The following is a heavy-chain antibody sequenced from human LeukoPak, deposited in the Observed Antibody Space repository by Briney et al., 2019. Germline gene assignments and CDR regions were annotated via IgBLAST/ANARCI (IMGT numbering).Heavy chain of an antibody. V-gene: IGHV4-34*01. CDR3: ARGRDIVVVPAAVDYYYYYGMDV. CDR2: INHSGST. D-gene: IGHD2-2*01. CDR1: GGSFSGYY. J-gene: IGHJ6*02. Sequence: PSETLSLTCAVYGGSFSGYYWSWIRQPPGKGLEWIGEINHSGSTNYNPSLKSRVTISVDTSKNQFSLKLSSVTGADTAVYYCARGRDIVVVPAAVDYYYYYGMDVWGQGTTVTVSS.